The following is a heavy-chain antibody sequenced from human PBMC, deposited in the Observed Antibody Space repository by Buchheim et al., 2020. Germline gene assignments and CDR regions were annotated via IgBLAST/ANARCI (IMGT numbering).Heavy chain of an antibody. J-gene: IGHJ6*02. CDR2: INCHDGST. CDR1: GYTFTNFY. V-gene: IGHV1-46*03. Sequence: QVQLVQSGAEVKKPGASMKVSCKASGYTFTNFYVHWVRQAPGQGLEWMGLINCHDGSTDYAQKFQGRVTLTRDTSTNTVDMEVSSLRFEDTAIYYCSREDYYGMDVWGQGTT. CDR3: SREDYYGMDV.